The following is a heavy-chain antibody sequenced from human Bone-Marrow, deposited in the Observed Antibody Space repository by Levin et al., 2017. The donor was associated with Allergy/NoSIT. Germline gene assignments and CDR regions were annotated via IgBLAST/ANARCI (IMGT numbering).Heavy chain of an antibody. D-gene: IGHD4-17*01. CDR1: GYTFTSFW. CDR3: ATSEFTVTTLNV. Sequence: KVSCQVSGYTFTSFWISWVRQMPGKGLEWMGRIDPSDSYTNYSPSIQGHVTISADKSISTAYLQWSSLRASDTAIYYCATSEFTVTTLNVWGKGTTVTVSS. CDR2: IDPSDSYT. J-gene: IGHJ6*04. V-gene: IGHV5-10-1*01.